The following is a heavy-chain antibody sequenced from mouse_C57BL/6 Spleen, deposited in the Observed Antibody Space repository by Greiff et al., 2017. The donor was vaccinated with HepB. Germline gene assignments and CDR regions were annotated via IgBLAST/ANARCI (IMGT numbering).Heavy chain of an antibody. CDR3: ARSGSNYAMDY. Sequence: EVQLQQSGPVLVKPGASVKMSCKASGYTFTDYYMNWVKQSHGKSLEWIGVINPYNGGTSYNQKFKGKATLTVDKSSSTAYMELNSLASEDSAVYYWARSGSNYAMDYWGQGTSVTVSS. J-gene: IGHJ4*01. CDR1: GYTFTDYY. V-gene: IGHV1-19*01. D-gene: IGHD1-1*01. CDR2: INPYNGGT.